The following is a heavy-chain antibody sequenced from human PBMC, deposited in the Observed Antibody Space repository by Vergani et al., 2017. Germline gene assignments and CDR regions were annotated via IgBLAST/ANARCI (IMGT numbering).Heavy chain of an antibody. D-gene: IGHD1-1*01. CDR2: IRPYTGHT. V-gene: IGHV1-18*01. Sequence: QVQLVQSGAELKKPGASVSVSCKGSSHTFQTYGISWVRQAPGKGLEWMAWIRPYTGHTIYAQKFQDRVTMTQDTSTNTAYMELRSLRSDDTAVYFCARVAPSNSEVTPTAFDVWGQGTMVTVSS. J-gene: IGHJ3*01. CDR1: SHTFQTYG. CDR3: ARVAPSNSEVTPTAFDV.